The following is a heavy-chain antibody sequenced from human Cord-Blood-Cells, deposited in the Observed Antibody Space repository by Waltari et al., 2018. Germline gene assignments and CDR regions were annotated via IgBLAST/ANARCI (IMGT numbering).Heavy chain of an antibody. Sequence: QVQLVQSGAEVKKPGASVKVSCKASGYTFTGYYMHWVRQAPGQGLERMGRINPNSGGSNYAQKFQGRVTMTRDTSISTAYMELGRLGSDDTGVDYCALWSGYRDYWGQGTLVTVSS. J-gene: IGHJ4*02. D-gene: IGHD3-3*01. CDR2: INPNSGGS. CDR3: ALWSGYRDY. CDR1: GYTFTGYY. V-gene: IGHV1-2*05.